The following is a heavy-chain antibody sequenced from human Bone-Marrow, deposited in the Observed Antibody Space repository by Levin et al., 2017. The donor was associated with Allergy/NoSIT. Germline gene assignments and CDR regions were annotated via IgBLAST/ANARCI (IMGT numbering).Heavy chain of an antibody. V-gene: IGHV3-48*03. D-gene: IGHD5-18*01. CDR1: GFTFSSFE. J-gene: IGHJ4*02. CDR3: TRGYTYGFDY. Sequence: GESLKISCAASGFTFSSFEMNWVRQAPGKGLEWVSYISSSGNTIYYADSVKGRFTISRDNAKNSLYLQMNSLRAEDTAVYYCTRGYTYGFDYWGQGTLITVSS. CDR2: ISSSGNTI.